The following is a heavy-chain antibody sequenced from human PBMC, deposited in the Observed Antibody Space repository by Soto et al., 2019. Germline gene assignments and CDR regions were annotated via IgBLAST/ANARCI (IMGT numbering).Heavy chain of an antibody. CDR1: GFTFSNYA. CDR2: ISGSGAST. Sequence: GVLRLSCAVSGFTFSNYAMSWVRQAPGKGLDWVSAISGSGASTYNADSVKGRFTISRDNSKNTLYLQMNSLRAEDTALYYCAKKDGTDGYYDAFDIWGQGTIVTVSS. CDR3: AKKDGTDGYYDAFDI. J-gene: IGHJ3*02. V-gene: IGHV3-23*01. D-gene: IGHD3-22*01.